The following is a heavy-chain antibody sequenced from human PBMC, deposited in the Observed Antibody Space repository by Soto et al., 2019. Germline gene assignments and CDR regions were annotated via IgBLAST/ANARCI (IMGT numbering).Heavy chain of an antibody. Sequence: GGSLRLSCAGSGFTFKTYGMHWVRQAPGKGLEWVAVISHDGGIKHYADSVKGRFTIFRDDSKNTVSLQMTSLRPEDTAVYYCAKRITTSGYGDYYYYGMDAWGQGTTVTVSS. CDR2: ISHDGGIK. D-gene: IGHD3-3*01. CDR1: GFTFKTYG. V-gene: IGHV3-30*18. CDR3: AKRITTSGYGDYYYYGMDA. J-gene: IGHJ6*02.